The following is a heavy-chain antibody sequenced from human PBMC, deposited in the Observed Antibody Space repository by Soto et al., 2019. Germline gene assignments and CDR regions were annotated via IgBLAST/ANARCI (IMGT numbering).Heavy chain of an antibody. CDR3: ASALVVPAAMRDYTGSNYYYMDV. Sequence: SETLSLTCTVSGGSISSYYWSWIRQPPGKGLEWIGYIYYSGSTNYNPSLKSRVTISVDTSKNQFSLKLSSVTAADTAVYYCASALVVPAAMRDYTGSNYYYMDVWGKGTTVTVSS. D-gene: IGHD2-2*01. CDR1: GGSISSYY. V-gene: IGHV4-59*01. J-gene: IGHJ6*03. CDR2: IYYSGST.